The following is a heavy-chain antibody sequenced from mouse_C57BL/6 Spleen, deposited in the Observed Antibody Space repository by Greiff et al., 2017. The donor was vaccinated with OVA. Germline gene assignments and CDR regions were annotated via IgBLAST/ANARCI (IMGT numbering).Heavy chain of an antibody. J-gene: IGHJ1*03. V-gene: IGHV7-3*01. CDR2: IRNKANGYTT. CDR1: GFTFTDYY. D-gene: IGHD1-1*01. CDR3: ARYYCGSSPNWYFDV. Sequence: EVKLVESGGGLVQPGGSLSLSCAASGFTFTDYYMSWVRQPPGKALEWLGFIRNKANGYTTEYSASVKGRFTISSDNYQSILYLQINALGAEDSATYYCARYYCGSSPNWYFDVWGTGTTVTVSS.